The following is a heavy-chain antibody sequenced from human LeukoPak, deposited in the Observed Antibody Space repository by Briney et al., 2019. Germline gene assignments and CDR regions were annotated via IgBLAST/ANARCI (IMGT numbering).Heavy chain of an antibody. J-gene: IGHJ4*02. V-gene: IGHV3-23*01. D-gene: IGHD5-12*01. CDR2: ISGSGGST. CDR3: ARRGSSGYDYDY. Sequence: GGSLRLSCAASGFTFSSYAMSWVRQAPGKGLEWVSAISGSGGSTYYADSVKGRFTISRDNSKNTLYLQMNSLRAEDTAVYYCARRGSSGYDYDYWGQGTLVTVSS. CDR1: GFTFSSYA.